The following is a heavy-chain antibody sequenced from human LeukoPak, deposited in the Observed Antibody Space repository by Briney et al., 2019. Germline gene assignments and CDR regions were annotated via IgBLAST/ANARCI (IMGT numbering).Heavy chain of an antibody. CDR3: AKDLSVHYALDI. CDR2: ISWDGGTT. Sequence: QPGGSLRLSCAASGFTFHDYAMHWVRQAPGKGLEWVSFISWDGGTTYYADSVKGRFTISRDNSKNSLHLQMNSLRPEDTALYYCAKDLSVHYALDIWGQGTMVTVSS. CDR1: GFTFHDYA. V-gene: IGHV3-43D*03. D-gene: IGHD3-16*02. J-gene: IGHJ3*02.